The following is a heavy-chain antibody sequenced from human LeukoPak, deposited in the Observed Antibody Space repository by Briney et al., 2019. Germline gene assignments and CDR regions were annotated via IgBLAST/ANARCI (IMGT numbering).Heavy chain of an antibody. CDR3: ARAMITFGGEEYFDY. CDR1: GFTFSRYS. V-gene: IGHV3-7*01. Sequence: GGSLRLSCAASGFTFSRYSMKWVRQAPGKGLEWVANIKQDGSEKYYVDSVKGRFTISRDNAKNSLYLQMNSLRAEDTAVYYCARAMITFGGEEYFDYWGQGTLVTVSS. CDR2: IKQDGSEK. J-gene: IGHJ4*02. D-gene: IGHD3-16*01.